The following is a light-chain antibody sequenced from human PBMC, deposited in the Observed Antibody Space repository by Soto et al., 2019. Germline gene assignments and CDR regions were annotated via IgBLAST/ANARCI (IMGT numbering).Light chain of an antibody. V-gene: IGKV1-39*01. CDR3: QQSYSTPWT. CDR2: AAS. CDR1: QSISSY. Sequence: DIQMTQSPSSLSASVGDRVTITCRASQSISSYLNWYQQKPGKAPKLLIYAASSLQSGVPSRFSGSGSGTDFTLTIIGLQPEDFATYYCQQSYSTPWTFGQGTKVDIK. J-gene: IGKJ1*01.